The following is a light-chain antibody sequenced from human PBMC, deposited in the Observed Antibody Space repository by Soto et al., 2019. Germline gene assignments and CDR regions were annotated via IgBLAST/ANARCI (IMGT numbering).Light chain of an antibody. CDR1: SSDVGISNL. CDR2: EAT. V-gene: IGLV2-23*01. Sequence: QSALTQPASVSGSPGQSITISCTGTSSDVGISNLVSWYQQHPGKAPKLMIYEATKRPSGVSNRFSGSKSGNTASMTISGLQAEDEADYYCCSYAYLRSSTVVFGGGTKLTVL. CDR3: CSYAYLRSSTVV. J-gene: IGLJ2*01.